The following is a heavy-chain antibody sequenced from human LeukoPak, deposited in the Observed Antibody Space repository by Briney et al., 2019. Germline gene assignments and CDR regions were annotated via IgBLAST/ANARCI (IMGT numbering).Heavy chain of an antibody. CDR1: GGSFSGYY. Sequence: SETLSLTCAVYGGSFSGYYWSWIRQPPGKGLECIGYIHYTGSTNYNPSLKSRVTISVDTSKNQFSLKLSSVTAADTAIYYCARGGYYGSGNDFRFDPWGQGTLVTVSS. V-gene: IGHV4-59*01. J-gene: IGHJ5*02. CDR2: IHYTGST. CDR3: ARGGYYGSGNDFRFDP. D-gene: IGHD3-10*01.